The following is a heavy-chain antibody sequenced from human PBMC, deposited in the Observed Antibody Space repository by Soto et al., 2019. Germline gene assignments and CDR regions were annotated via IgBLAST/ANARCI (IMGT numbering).Heavy chain of an antibody. V-gene: IGHV4-59*01. CDR2: IYYSGST. Sequence: SETLSLTCTVSGGSISSYYWSWIRQPPGKGLEWIGYIYYSGSTNYNPSLKSRVTITVDTSKNQFSLKLSSVTAADTAVYYCARAAEWLYNWFDPWGQGTLVTVSS. CDR3: ARAAEWLYNWFDP. J-gene: IGHJ5*02. CDR1: GGSISSYY. D-gene: IGHD3-3*01.